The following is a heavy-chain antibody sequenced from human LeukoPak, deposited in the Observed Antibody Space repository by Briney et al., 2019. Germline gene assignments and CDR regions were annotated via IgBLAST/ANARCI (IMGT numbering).Heavy chain of an antibody. V-gene: IGHV3-64D*06. CDR2: XSXXXXST. J-gene: IGHJ3*02. D-gene: IGHD3-9*01. CDR1: GFXXXXYA. CDR3: VKSAGFDWLSPLDAFDI. Sequence: PGGSLRLSCSASGFXXXXYAMXWXXXXPGXXXXXXSXXSXXXXSTYYXXSVXGRFTISRDNSKDTLYLQMSSLRAEDTTVYYCVKSAGFDWLSPLDAFDIWGQGTMVTVSS.